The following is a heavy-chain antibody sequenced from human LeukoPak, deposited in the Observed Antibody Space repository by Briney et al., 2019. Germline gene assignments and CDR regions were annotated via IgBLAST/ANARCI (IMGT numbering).Heavy chain of an antibody. V-gene: IGHV3-9*01. CDR3: AKGYGDPHRDYYYYYGMDV. Sequence: PGGSLRLSCAASGFTFDDYAMHWVRHAPGKGLEWVSGISWNSGSIGYADSVKGRFTISRDNAKNSLYLQMNSLRAEDTALYYCAKGYGDPHRDYYYYYGMDVWGQGTTVTVSS. D-gene: IGHD4-17*01. J-gene: IGHJ6*02. CDR2: ISWNSGSI. CDR1: GFTFDDYA.